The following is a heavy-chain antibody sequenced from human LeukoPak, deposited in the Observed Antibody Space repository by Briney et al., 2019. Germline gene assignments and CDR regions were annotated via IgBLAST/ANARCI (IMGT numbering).Heavy chain of an antibody. V-gene: IGHV4-34*01. CDR2: INHSGST. CDR3: ARGYGGYELDY. Sequence: PSETLSLTCAVYGGSFSGYYWSWIRQPPGKGLEWIGEINHSGSTNYNPSLKSRVTISVDTSKNQFSLKLSSVTAADTAVYYCARGYGGYELDYWGQGTLVTVSS. CDR1: GGSFSGYY. J-gene: IGHJ4*02. D-gene: IGHD4-17*01.